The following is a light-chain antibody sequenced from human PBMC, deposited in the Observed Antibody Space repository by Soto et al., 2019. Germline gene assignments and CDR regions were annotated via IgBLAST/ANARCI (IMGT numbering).Light chain of an antibody. V-gene: IGKV3-20*01. Sequence: EIVMTQSPATLSVSPGERATLSCRASQSVSSNLAWYQQKPGQAPRLLIYGSTSRATGVPDRLSGSGSGTDFTLTISRLEPEDFAVYFCQQYGSSPSTFGQGTKVDIK. J-gene: IGKJ1*01. CDR1: QSVSSN. CDR3: QQYGSSPST. CDR2: GST.